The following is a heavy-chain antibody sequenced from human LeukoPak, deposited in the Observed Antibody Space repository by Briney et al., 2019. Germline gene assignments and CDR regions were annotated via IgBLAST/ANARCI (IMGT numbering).Heavy chain of an antibody. D-gene: IGHD1-26*01. CDR1: GYTFTSYY. CDR2: INPSGGST. J-gene: IGHJ3*02. Sequence: GASVKVSCKASGYTFTSYYMHWVRQAPGQGLEWMGIINPSGGSTSYAQKFQGRVTMTRDTSTSTVYMELSSLRSEDTAVYYCARERSWGRWELLFGDAFDIWGQGTMVTVSS. CDR3: ARERSWGRWELLFGDAFDI. V-gene: IGHV1-46*01.